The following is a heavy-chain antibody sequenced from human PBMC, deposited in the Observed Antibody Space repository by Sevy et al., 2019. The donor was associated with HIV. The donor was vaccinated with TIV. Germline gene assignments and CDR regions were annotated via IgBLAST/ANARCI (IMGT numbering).Heavy chain of an antibody. V-gene: IGHV3-30*18. Sequence: GGSLRLSCVVSGITFSTSGMHWVRQAPGKGLEWVAVISYQGRDKFYADSVKGGSNIAKDNSKNILYLQMVSLRAEDTAVYYCAKDFTGYNGMDVWGQGTMVTVSS. CDR2: ISYQGRDK. CDR3: AKDFTGYNGMDV. J-gene: IGHJ6*02. D-gene: IGHD3-9*01. CDR1: GITFSTSG.